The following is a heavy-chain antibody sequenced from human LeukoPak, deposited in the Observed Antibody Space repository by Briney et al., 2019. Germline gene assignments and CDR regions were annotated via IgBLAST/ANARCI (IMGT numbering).Heavy chain of an antibody. V-gene: IGHV4-4*07. J-gene: IGHJ6*03. CDR3: ARDRREAPDYYYYMGV. D-gene: IGHD1-26*01. CDR2: IYTSGST. Sequence: SESLSLTCTVSSGSISSYCRSWIRQPAGKGLEWIGRIYTSGSTNNNPSPKSRFTMSIEKSNNQFTLKLSSVTAAATAVYYCARDRREAPDYYYYMGVWGKGTTVAVSS. CDR1: SGSISSYC.